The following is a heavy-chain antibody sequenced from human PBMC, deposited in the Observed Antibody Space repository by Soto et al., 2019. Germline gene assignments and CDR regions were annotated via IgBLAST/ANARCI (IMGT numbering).Heavy chain of an antibody. D-gene: IGHD6-25*01. Sequence: SETLSLTCTVSGGSISSYYWSWIRQPPGKGLEWIGYIYYSGSTNYNPSLKSRVTISVDTSKNQFSLKLSSVTAADTAVYYCGRENRVGGYYYYYYGMDVWGQGTTVTLPS. J-gene: IGHJ6*02. CDR3: GRENRVGGYYYYYYGMDV. V-gene: IGHV4-59*01. CDR1: GGSISSYY. CDR2: IYYSGST.